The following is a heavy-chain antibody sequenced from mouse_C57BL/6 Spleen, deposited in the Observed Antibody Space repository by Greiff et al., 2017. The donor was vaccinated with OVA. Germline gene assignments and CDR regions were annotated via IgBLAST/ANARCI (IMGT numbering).Heavy chain of an antibody. CDR1: GFTFSSYA. CDR3: TRDNYAYFDY. CDR2: ISSGGDYI. V-gene: IGHV5-9-1*02. D-gene: IGHD1-3*01. Sequence: EVQRVESGAGLVKPGGSLKLSCAASGFTFSSYAMSWVRQTPEKRLEWVAYISSGGDYIYYADTVKGRFTISRDNARNTLYLQMSSLKSEDTAMYYCTRDNYAYFDYWGQGTTLTVSS. J-gene: IGHJ2*01.